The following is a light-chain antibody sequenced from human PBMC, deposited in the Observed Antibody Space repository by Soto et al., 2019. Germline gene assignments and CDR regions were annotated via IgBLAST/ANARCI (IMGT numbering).Light chain of an antibody. CDR3: QQYNNWPAIT. CDR1: QTGNSIY. Sequence: VMTQTPLSSPVSLGQPASISCRARQTGNSIYLAWYQQKPGQPPRLVISGASTRAPGIPARFSGFGSGTDFTLTISSLQSEDFAVYYCQQYNNWPAITFGQGTRLEIK. V-gene: IGKV3D-15*01. J-gene: IGKJ5*01. CDR2: GAS.